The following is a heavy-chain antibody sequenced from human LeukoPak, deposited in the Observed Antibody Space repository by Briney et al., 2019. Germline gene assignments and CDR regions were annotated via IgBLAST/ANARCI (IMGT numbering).Heavy chain of an antibody. CDR3: ARDYFDSSGYYPHDAFDI. CDR2: ISSSSRYI. D-gene: IGHD3-22*01. Sequence: GGSLRLSCTASGFTFSSYSMNWVRQAPGKGLEWVSSISSSSRYIFYADSVKGRFTISRDNAKNSLSLQMNTLRAEDTAVYYCARDYFDSSGYYPHDAFDIWGQGPMVTVSS. V-gene: IGHV3-21*01. J-gene: IGHJ3*02. CDR1: GFTFSSYS.